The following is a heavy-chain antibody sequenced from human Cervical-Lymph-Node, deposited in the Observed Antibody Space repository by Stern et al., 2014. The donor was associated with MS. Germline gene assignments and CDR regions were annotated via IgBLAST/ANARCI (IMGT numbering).Heavy chain of an antibody. CDR1: GYSFTASY. CDR3: ARERHSMDV. Sequence: VQMVESGAEVKKPGASVKVSCKASGYSFTASYMHWVRQAPGQGLEWMGWSVPNSGGIKSAKNLQGRVTMTRYTSISTFYMELSGLTSDDTAVFYCARERHSMDVWGQGTTVTVSS. CDR2: SVPNSGGI. V-gene: IGHV1-2*02. J-gene: IGHJ6*02.